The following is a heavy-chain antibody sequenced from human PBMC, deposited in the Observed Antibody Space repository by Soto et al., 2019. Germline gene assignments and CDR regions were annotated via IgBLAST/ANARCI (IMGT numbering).Heavy chain of an antibody. CDR2: IYYSGTT. D-gene: IGHD3-9*01. V-gene: IGHV4-39*01. CDR3: ARHRGCYDILTGYYTELNFDY. CDR1: GGSISSSSYY. J-gene: IGHJ4*02. Sequence: KPSETLSLTCTVSGGSISSSSYYWGWIRQPPGKGLEWIGSIYYSGTTYYNPSLKSRVTISVDTSKNQFSLKLSSVTAADTAVYYCARHRGCYDILTGYYTELNFDYWGQGTLVTVSS.